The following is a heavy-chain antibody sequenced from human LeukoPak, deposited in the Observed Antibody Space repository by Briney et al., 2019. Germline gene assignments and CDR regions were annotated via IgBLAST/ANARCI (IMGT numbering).Heavy chain of an antibody. V-gene: IGHV3-30*18. CDR1: GFTFSSYG. D-gene: IGHD6-13*01. CDR2: ISYDGSNK. Sequence: GGSLRLSCAASGFTFSSYGMHWVRQAPGKGLEWVAVISYDGSNKYYADSVKGRFTISRDNSKNTLYLQMNSLRAEDTAVYYCAKDRIAAAGTLDYWGQGTLVTVSS. CDR3: AKDRIAAAGTLDY. J-gene: IGHJ4*02.